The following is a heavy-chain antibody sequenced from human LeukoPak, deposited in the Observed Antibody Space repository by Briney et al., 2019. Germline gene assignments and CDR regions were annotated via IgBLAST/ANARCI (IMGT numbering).Heavy chain of an antibody. Sequence: SETLSLTCVVNGESLSGFYWSWIRQSPGKGLEWIGEINHSGSTNYNPSLKSRVTISVDTSKNQFSLKLSSVTAADTAVYYCARDYGDYGFSYFDYWGQGTLVTVSS. J-gene: IGHJ4*02. CDR1: GESLSGFY. V-gene: IGHV4-34*01. CDR3: ARDYGDYGFSYFDY. CDR2: INHSGST. D-gene: IGHD4-17*01.